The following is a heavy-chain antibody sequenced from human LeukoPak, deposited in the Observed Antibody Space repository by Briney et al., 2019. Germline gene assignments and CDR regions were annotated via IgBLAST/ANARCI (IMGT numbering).Heavy chain of an antibody. Sequence: SETLSLTCAVYGGSFSGYYWSWIRQPPGKGLEWIGEINHSGSTNYNPSLKSRVTISVDTSKNQFSLKLSSVTAADTAVYYLARGPGGYWSKTRRHYFYRNDVLGQGTTGPGSS. CDR2: INHSGST. CDR1: GGSFSGYY. CDR3: ARGPGGYWSKTRRHYFYRNDV. V-gene: IGHV4-34*01. D-gene: IGHD2-2*01. J-gene: IGHJ6*02.